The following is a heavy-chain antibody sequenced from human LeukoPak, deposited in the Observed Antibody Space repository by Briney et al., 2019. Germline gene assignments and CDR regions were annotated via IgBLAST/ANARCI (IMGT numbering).Heavy chain of an antibody. CDR3: ARVGPLAVAGHNWFDP. Sequence: APVKVSCKASGYTFTSYGISWVRQAPGQGLEWMGWISAYNGNTNYAQKLQGRVTMTTDTSTSTAYMELRSLRSDDTAVYYCARVGPLAVAGHNWFDPWGQGTLVTVSS. CDR2: ISAYNGNT. J-gene: IGHJ5*02. CDR1: GYTFTSYG. D-gene: IGHD6-19*01. V-gene: IGHV1-18*01.